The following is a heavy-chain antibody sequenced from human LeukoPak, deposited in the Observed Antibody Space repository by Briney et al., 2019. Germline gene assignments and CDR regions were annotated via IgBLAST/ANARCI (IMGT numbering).Heavy chain of an antibody. CDR2: IYPGDSDT. CDR3: ARQSSSWLPAFDY. J-gene: IGHJ4*02. CDR1: GYSFTSYW. V-gene: IGHV5-51*01. Sequence: GESLEISCKGSGYSFTSYWIGWVRQMPGKGLEWMGIIYPGDSDTRYSPSFQGQVTISADKSISTAYLQWSSLKASDTAMYYCARQSSSWLPAFDYWGQGTLVTVSS. D-gene: IGHD6-13*01.